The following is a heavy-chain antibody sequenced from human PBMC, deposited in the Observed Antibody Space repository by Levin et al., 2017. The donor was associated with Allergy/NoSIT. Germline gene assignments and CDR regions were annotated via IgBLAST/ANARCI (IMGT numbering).Heavy chain of an antibody. CDR2: INAGNGNT. CDR3: ARGNPRRRPNYYYYGMDV. D-gene: IGHD1-14*01. V-gene: IGHV1-3*01. J-gene: IGHJ6*02. Sequence: GGSLRLSCKASGYTFTSYAMHWVRQAPGQRLEWMGWINAGNGNTKYSQKFQGRVTITRDTSASTAYMELSSLRSEDTAVYYCARGNPRRRPNYYYYGMDVWGQGTTVTVSS. CDR1: GYTFTSYA.